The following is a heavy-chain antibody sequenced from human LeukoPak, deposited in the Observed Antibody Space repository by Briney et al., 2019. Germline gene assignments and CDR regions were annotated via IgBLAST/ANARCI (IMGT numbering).Heavy chain of an antibody. J-gene: IGHJ4*02. CDR2: IKQDGSEK. D-gene: IGHD3-16*02. CDR1: GFTFSSYW. CDR3: ASIRDYDYVWGSYRTTGDYYFDY. V-gene: IGHV3-7*01. Sequence: GRSLRLSCAASGFTFSSYWMSWVRQAPGKGLEWVANIKQDGSEKYYVDSVKGRFTISRDNAKNSLYLQMNSLRAEDTAVYYCASIRDYDYVWGSYRTTGDYYFDYWGQGTLVTVSS.